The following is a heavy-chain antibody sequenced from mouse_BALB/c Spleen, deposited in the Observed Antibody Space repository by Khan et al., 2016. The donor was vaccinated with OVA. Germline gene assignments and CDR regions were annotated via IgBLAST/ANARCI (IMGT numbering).Heavy chain of an antibody. CDR2: INPSSGYT. CDR1: GYTFTSYW. V-gene: IGHV1-7*01. CDR3: ARDRIDY. Sequence: VQLQESGAELAKPGASVKMSCKASGYTFTSYWMHWVKQRPGQGLKWIGYINPSSGYTEYNQNFKDKATLTADKSSSTAYMQLSSLTSEDSAVYYCARDRIDYWGQGTTLTVSS. J-gene: IGHJ2*01.